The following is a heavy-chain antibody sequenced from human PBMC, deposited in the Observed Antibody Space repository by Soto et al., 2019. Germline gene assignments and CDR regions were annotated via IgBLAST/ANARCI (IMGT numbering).Heavy chain of an antibody. Sequence: EVQLVESGGGLVQPGGSLRLSCAASGFTVSSNYMSWVRQAPGKGLEWVSVIYSGGSTYYADSVKGRFTISRDNSKHTLYLQMNSLRAEDTTVYYCARSWIQLWSVDYWGQGTLVTVSS. J-gene: IGHJ4*02. CDR2: IYSGGST. V-gene: IGHV3-66*01. CDR1: GFTVSSNY. CDR3: ARSWIQLWSVDY. D-gene: IGHD5-18*01.